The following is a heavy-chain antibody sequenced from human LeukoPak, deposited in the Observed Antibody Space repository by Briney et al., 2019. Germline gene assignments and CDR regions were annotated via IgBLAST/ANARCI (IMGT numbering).Heavy chain of an antibody. CDR3: AKAPFGGVIAFDY. CDR2: ISGSGGST. D-gene: IGHD3-16*01. J-gene: IGHJ4*02. CDR1: GFTFSSYA. Sequence: HPGGSLRLSCAASGFTFSSYAMSWVRQAPGKGLEWVSAISGSGGSTYYADSVKGRFTISGDNSKNTLYLQMNSLRAEDTAVYYCAKAPFGGVIAFDYWGQGTLVTVSS. V-gene: IGHV3-23*01.